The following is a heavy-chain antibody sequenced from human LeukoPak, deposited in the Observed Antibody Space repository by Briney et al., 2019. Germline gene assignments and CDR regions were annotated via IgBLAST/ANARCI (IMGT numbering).Heavy chain of an antibody. D-gene: IGHD4-17*01. CDR2: ISWDGGST. V-gene: IGHV3-43D*03. CDR3: AKADGDYDYYYYYMDV. CDR1: GFTFDDYA. Sequence: GGSLRLSCAASGFTFDDYAMHWVRQAPGKGLEWVSLISWDGGSTYYADSVKGRFTISRDNSKNSLYLQMNSLRAEDTAVYYCAKADGDYDYYYYYMDVWGKGTTVTVSS. J-gene: IGHJ6*03.